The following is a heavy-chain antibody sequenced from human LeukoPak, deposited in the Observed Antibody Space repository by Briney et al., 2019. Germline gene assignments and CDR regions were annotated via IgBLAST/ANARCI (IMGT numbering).Heavy chain of an antibody. CDR1: GFTFSSYA. D-gene: IGHD5-18*01. V-gene: IGHV3-23*01. Sequence: RPGGSLRLSCAASGFTFSSYAMSWVRQAPGKGLEWVSAISGSGGSTYYADSVKGRFTISRDNSKNTLYLQMNSLGAEDTAVYYCAKDRFDTAMEPYYFDYWGQGTLVTVSS. CDR3: AKDRFDTAMEPYYFDY. CDR2: ISGSGGST. J-gene: IGHJ4*02.